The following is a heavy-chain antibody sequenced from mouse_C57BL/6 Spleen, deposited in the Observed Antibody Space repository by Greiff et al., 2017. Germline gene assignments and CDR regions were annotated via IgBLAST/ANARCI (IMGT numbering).Heavy chain of an antibody. Sequence: QVQLQQPGAELVRPGSSVKLSCKASGYTFTSYWMDWVKQRPGQGLEWIGNIYPSDSETHYNQKFKDKATLTVDKSSSTAYMQLSSLTSEDSAVYYCATYYYGSIFDDWGQGTTLTVSS. D-gene: IGHD1-1*01. J-gene: IGHJ2*01. CDR2: IYPSDSET. CDR1: GYTFTSYW. CDR3: ATYYYGSIFDD. V-gene: IGHV1-61*01.